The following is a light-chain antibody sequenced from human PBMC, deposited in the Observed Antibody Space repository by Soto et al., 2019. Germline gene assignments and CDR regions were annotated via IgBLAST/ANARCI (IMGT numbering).Light chain of an antibody. CDR2: GVN. V-gene: IGLV2-14*01. CDR1: SSDIGAYKY. Sequence: QSALTQPASVSGSPGQSITISCTGTSSDIGAYKYVAWYQQQSGQAPKLMTYGVNNRPSGVSNRFSGSKSGNTASLTIAGLQAEDEADYYCCSYTSSNTVVFGGGTKLTVL. CDR3: CSYTSSNTVV. J-gene: IGLJ3*02.